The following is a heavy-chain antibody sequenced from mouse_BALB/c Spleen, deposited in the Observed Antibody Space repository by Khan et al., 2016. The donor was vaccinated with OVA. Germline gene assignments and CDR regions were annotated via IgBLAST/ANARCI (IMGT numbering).Heavy chain of an antibody. CDR1: GYTFTDYV. J-gene: IGHJ3*01. CDR3: ARAGWDVFAY. V-gene: IGHV1-77*01. Sequence: QVQLQQSGPELVKPGASVKMSCKASGYTFTDYVMNWVKQRTGQGLEWIGQIYPGSDSTYYNEKFKGKATLTADRSSSTAYMQLSSLTSEDSAVXFCARAGWDVFAYWGQGTLVTVSA. D-gene: IGHD4-1*01. CDR2: IYPGSDST.